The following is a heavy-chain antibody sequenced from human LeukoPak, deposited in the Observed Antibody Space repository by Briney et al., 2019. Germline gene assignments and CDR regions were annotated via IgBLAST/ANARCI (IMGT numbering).Heavy chain of an antibody. D-gene: IGHD6-25*01. CDR2: ISSSSYI. CDR3: ARVTVAAADY. Sequence: GGSLRLSCAASRFTFSSYSMNWVRQAPGKGLEWVSSISSSSYIYYADSVEGRFTISRDNAKNSLYLQMNSLRAEDTAVYYCARVTVAAADYWGQGTLVTVSS. J-gene: IGHJ4*02. V-gene: IGHV3-21*01. CDR1: RFTFSSYS.